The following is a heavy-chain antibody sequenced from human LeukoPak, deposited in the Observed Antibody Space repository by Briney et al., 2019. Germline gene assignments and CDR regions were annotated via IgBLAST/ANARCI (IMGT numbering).Heavy chain of an antibody. D-gene: IGHD3-16*01. CDR2: IYYGENT. CDR1: GGSISSGPYY. V-gene: IGHV4-39*02. Sequence: PSDTLSLTCTVTGGSISSGPYYWGWIRQPPGKGLEWIGNIYYGENTYYNPSLKSRVTISIDTSKNQFYLKLSSLTAADTAMYYCAKDDDWGRFNHWGQGTLVTVSS. CDR3: AKDDDWGRFNH. J-gene: IGHJ1*01.